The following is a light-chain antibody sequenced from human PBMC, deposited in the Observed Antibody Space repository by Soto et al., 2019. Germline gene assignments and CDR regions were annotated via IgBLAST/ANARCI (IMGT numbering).Light chain of an antibody. J-gene: IGKJ1*01. CDR1: QSVSSSY. CDR3: QQYGSSAWT. CDR2: GAS. Sequence: EIVLTQSPGTLSLSPGERATLSCRASQSVSSSYLAWYQQKPGQAPRLLIYGASSRATGIPDRFSGSGSGTDFTLTISRLEPEEFAVYYCQQYGSSAWTFGDGTKVEIK. V-gene: IGKV3-20*01.